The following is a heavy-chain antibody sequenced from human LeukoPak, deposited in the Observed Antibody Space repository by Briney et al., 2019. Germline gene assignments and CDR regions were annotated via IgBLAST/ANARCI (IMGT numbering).Heavy chain of an antibody. CDR3: ATLSPHRGPNWFDP. V-gene: IGHV1-24*01. CDR1: GYTLTELS. J-gene: IGHJ5*02. D-gene: IGHD3-16*02. CDR2: FDPEDGET. Sequence: ASVKVSCKVSGYTLTELSMHWVRQAPGKGLEWMGGFDPEDGETIYAQKFQGRVTMTEDTSTDTAYMELSSLRSEDTAVYYCATLSPHRGPNWFDPWGQGTLVTVSS.